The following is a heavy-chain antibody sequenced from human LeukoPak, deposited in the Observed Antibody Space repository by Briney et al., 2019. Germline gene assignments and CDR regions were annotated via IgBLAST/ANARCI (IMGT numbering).Heavy chain of an antibody. CDR1: GGSFSGYY. V-gene: IGHV4-34*01. CDR3: ARGIRGVNVLRFWEWLSSIFDY. J-gene: IGHJ4*02. D-gene: IGHD3-3*01. CDR2: INHSGST. Sequence: SETLSLTCAVYGGSFSGYYWSWIRQPPGKGLEWIGEINHSGSTNYNPSLKSRVTISVDTSKNQFSLKLSPVTGADTAVYYCARGIRGVNVLRFWEWLSSIFDYWGQGTLVTVSS.